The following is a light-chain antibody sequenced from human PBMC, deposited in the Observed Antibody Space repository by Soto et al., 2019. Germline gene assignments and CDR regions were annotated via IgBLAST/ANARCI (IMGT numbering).Light chain of an antibody. J-gene: IGLJ3*02. CDR2: EVS. V-gene: IGLV2-14*03. Sequence: QAVVTQPASVSGSPGQSITISCTGTNSDIGAYNYVSWYQQHPGKAPKVIIFEVSNRPSGVSNRFSGSKSGNTASLTISGLQPEDEADYHCSSYTGGNTYWIFGGGTKLTVL. CDR1: NSDIGAYNY. CDR3: SSYTGGNTYWI.